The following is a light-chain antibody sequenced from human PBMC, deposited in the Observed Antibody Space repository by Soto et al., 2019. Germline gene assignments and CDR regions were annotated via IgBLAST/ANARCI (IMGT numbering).Light chain of an antibody. Sequence: EIVLTQSPGTLSLSPGERATLSCRASQSVSSSYLAWYQHKPGQAPRLLIYRASSRATGIPDRFSGSGSGTDFTLTISRLETEDFAVYYCQQYGSSPTYTFGQGTNLEIK. J-gene: IGKJ2*01. CDR3: QQYGSSPTYT. CDR2: RAS. V-gene: IGKV3-20*01. CDR1: QSVSSSY.